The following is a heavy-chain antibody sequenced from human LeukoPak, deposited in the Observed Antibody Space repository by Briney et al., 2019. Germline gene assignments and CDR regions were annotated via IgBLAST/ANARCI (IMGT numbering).Heavy chain of an antibody. V-gene: IGHV1-18*01. CDR1: GYTFTSYG. J-gene: IGHJ5*02. D-gene: IGHD3-3*01. CDR3: ARDWITIFGVANWFDP. Sequence: GASVKVSCKASGYTFTSYGISWVRQAPGQGLEWMGWISAYNGNTNYALKLQGRVTMTTDTSTSTAYMELRSLRSDDTAVYYCARDWITIFGVANWFDPWGQGTLVTVSS. CDR2: ISAYNGNT.